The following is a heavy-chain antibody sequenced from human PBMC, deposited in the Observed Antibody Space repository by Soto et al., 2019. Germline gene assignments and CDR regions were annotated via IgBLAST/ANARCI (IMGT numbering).Heavy chain of an antibody. J-gene: IGHJ4*02. CDR2: IWYDGSKK. Sequence: QLELVESGGGVVQPGRSLRLSCAASGFTYSSYGMHWVRQAPGKGLEWLAVIWYDGSKKYYVDSVKGRFSISRDNSKNTLYLQMNSLRAEDTAVYYCARDGYCSGGSCYSVPVFDYWGQGTLVTVSS. D-gene: IGHD2-15*01. CDR1: GFTYSSYG. V-gene: IGHV3-33*01. CDR3: ARDGYCSGGSCYSVPVFDY.